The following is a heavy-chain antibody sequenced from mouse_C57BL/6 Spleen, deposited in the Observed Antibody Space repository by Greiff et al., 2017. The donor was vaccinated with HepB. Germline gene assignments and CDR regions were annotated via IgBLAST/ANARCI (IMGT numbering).Heavy chain of an antibody. D-gene: IGHD2-10*02. CDR2: IDPSDSYT. CDR1: GYTFTSYW. CDR3: ARGGYGNYGFAY. J-gene: IGHJ3*01. Sequence: QVQLQQPGAELVMPGASVKLSCKASGYTFTSYWMHWVKQRPGQGLEWIGEIDPSDSYTNYNQKFKGKSTLTVDKSSSTAYMQLSSLTSEDSAVYYCARGGYGNYGFAYGGQGTLVTVSA. V-gene: IGHV1-69*01.